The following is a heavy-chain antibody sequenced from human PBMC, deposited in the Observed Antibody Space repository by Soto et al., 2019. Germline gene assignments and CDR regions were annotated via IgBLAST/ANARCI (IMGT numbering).Heavy chain of an antibody. V-gene: IGHV3-15*01. Sequence: EVQLVESGGGLVTPGGSLRLSCAASGFTFSDSWMGWVRQAPGKGLEWVGRILSKNDGGTTDYAAPVKGRVSISRDESKNMMYLQMNSLKIEDTGIYYCTTYEYNSGIYRYRWAYWGRGTLVTVSS. CDR1: GFTFSDSW. CDR3: TTYEYNSGIYRYRWAY. J-gene: IGHJ4*02. D-gene: IGHD3-16*02. CDR2: ILSKNDGGTT.